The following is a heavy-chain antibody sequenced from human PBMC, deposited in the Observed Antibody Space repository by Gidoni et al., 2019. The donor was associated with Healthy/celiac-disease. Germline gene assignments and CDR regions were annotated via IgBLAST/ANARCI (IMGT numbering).Heavy chain of an antibody. D-gene: IGHD3-22*01. CDR2: ISAYNGNT. J-gene: IGHJ5*02. Sequence: QVQLVQSGAEVKKPGASVKVSCKASGYTFTSYGISWVRQAPGQGLEWMGWISAYNGNTNYAQKLQGRVTMTTDTSTSTAYMELRSLRSDDTAVYYCARKAIAMIVDTEDWFDPWGQGTLVTVSS. CDR3: ARKAIAMIVDTEDWFDP. CDR1: GYTFTSYG. V-gene: IGHV1-18*01.